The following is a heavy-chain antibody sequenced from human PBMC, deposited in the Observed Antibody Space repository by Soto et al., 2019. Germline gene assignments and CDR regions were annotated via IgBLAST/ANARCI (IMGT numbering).Heavy chain of an antibody. D-gene: IGHD2-21*02. CDR1: GVSVSGSSC. CDR3: ARDQGVVVTADNWFDP. V-gene: IGHV4-61*01. CDR2: IFYNGTT. Sequence: SETLSLTCTVSGVSVSGSSCWTWIRQAPGKGLEWIGCIFYNGTTNYNPSLRSPVTISVDTSKNQFSLKVTSVTAADTAVYWCARDQGVVVTADNWFDPWGQGILVTVSS. J-gene: IGHJ5*02.